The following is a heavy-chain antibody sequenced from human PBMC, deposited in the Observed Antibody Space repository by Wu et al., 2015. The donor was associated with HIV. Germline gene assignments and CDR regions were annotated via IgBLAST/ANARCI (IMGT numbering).Heavy chain of an antibody. CDR1: GGSFSNYG. Sequence: QVQVVQSGAEVKKPGSSVKVSCRVSGGSFSNYGISWVRQAPGQGFEWMGRIIPMFRTPNYGQKFQGRVTIATDKSTSTVYMEFSSLRSEDTAMYYCAGRRPEWRHFDRWGQGTLVTVSS. J-gene: IGHJ4*02. V-gene: IGHV1-69*05. CDR3: AGRRPEWRHFDR. D-gene: IGHD1-26*01. CDR2: IIPMFRTP.